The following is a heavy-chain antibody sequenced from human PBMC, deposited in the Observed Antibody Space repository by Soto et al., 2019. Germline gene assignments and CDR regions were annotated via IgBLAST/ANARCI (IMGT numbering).Heavy chain of an antibody. CDR3: ASGAVVVTATRNYGMDV. D-gene: IGHD2-21*02. CDR1: GGTFSSYA. J-gene: IGHJ6*02. Sequence: GASVKVSCKASGGTFSSYAISWVRQAPGQGLEWMGGIIPIFGTANYAQKFQGRVTITADKSTSTAYMELSSLRSEDTAVYYCASGAVVVTATRNYGMDVWGQGTTVTVSS. CDR2: IIPIFGTA. V-gene: IGHV1-69*06.